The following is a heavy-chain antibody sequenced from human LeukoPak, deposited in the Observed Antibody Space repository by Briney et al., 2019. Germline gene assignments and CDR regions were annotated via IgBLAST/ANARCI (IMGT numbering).Heavy chain of an antibody. CDR3: ARAEVGGYFDY. CDR1: GGSISSYY. V-gene: IGHV4-59*01. Sequence: SETLSLTCTVSGGSISSYYWSWIRQPPGKGLEWIGYIYYSGSTNYNPSLKSRVTISVETSKNQFYLKLSSVTAADTAVYYCARAEVGGYFDYWGQGTLVTVSS. J-gene: IGHJ4*02. D-gene: IGHD2-15*01. CDR2: IYYSGST.